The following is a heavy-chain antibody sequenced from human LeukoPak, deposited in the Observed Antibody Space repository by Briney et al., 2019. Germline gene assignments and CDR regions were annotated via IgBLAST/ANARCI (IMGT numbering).Heavy chain of an antibody. J-gene: IGHJ6*03. D-gene: IGHD3-10*01. CDR3: VRVWAPTRGYYYYYMDV. CDR2: INPKSGGT. CDR1: GYIFTGYD. Sequence: GASVKVSCKASGYIFTGYDMHWVRQAPGQGLEWMGWINPKSGGTNYAQKFQGRVTMTRDTSISTAYMELSRLRSDDTAVYYCVRVWAPTRGYYYYYMDVWGKGTTVTVSS. V-gene: IGHV1-2*02.